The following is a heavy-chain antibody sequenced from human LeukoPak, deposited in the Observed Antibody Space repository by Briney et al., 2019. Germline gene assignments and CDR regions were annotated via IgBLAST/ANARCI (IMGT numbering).Heavy chain of an antibody. CDR2: IGGSGSRT. V-gene: IGHV3-23*01. J-gene: IGHJ5*02. CDR1: GFTFSSYA. CDR3: VRGRGSYGWFDP. Sequence: GGSLRLSCAASGFTFSSYAMSWVRQALGKSLEWVSGIGGSGSRTYYADSVKGRFTISRDDAKNTVDLQMNSLRGEDTAVYYCVRGRGSYGWFDPWGQGTLVTVSS. D-gene: IGHD3-10*01.